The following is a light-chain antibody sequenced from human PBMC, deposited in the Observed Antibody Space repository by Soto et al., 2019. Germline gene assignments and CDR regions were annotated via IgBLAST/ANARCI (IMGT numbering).Light chain of an antibody. V-gene: IGLV4-69*01. Sequence: QLVLTQSPSASASLGASVKLTCTLSSGHSSYAIAWHQRQPETGPRYLMKLDSDGSHTKGDAIPDRFSGSSSGAERYLTISSLQSEDEADYYCQTWGTGIHVVFGGGTKLTVL. CDR3: QTWGTGIHVV. J-gene: IGLJ2*01. CDR2: LDSDGSH. CDR1: SGHSSYA.